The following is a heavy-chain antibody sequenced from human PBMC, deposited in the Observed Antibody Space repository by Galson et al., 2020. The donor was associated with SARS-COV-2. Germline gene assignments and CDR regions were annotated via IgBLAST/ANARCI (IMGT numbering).Heavy chain of an antibody. D-gene: IGHD2-2*01. J-gene: IGHJ5*02. Sequence: GGSLRLSCAASGFTFSDYYMSWIRQAPGKGLEWVSYISSSSSYTNYADSVKGRFTISRDNAKNSLYLQMNSLRAEDTAVYYCARDHWGYCSSTGCANWFDPWGQGTLVTVSS. V-gene: IGHV3-11*06. CDR3: ARDHWGYCSSTGCANWFDP. CDR2: ISSSSSYT. CDR1: GFTFSDYY.